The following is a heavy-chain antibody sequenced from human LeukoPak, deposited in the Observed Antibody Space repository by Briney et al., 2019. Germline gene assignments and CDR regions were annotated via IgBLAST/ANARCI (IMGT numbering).Heavy chain of an antibody. CDR1: GGSFSGYY. CDR3: ARVSEGIVVVVAATHYYYYMDV. J-gene: IGHJ6*03. CDR2: INHSGST. Sequence: PSETLSLTCAVYGGSFSGYYWSWIRQPPGKVLEWIGEINHSGSTYYNPSLKSRVTISVDTSKNQFSLKLSSVTAADTAVYYCARVSEGIVVVVAATHYYYYMDVWGKGTTVTVSS. D-gene: IGHD2-15*01. V-gene: IGHV4-34*01.